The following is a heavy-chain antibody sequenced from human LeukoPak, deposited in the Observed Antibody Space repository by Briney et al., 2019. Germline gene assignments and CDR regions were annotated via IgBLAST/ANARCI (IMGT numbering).Heavy chain of an antibody. J-gene: IGHJ4*02. Sequence: PGGSLRLSCAASGFNFDDYAMHWGRQTPGKGLEWVSGITWNSGATGYADSVKGRFTISRDNAKNSLYLQMNSLRAEDTALYHCAKSSDRSGYYPVQHWGQGALVTVSS. D-gene: IGHD3-3*01. CDR2: ITWNSGAT. V-gene: IGHV3-9*01. CDR1: GFNFDDYA. CDR3: AKSSDRSGYYPVQH.